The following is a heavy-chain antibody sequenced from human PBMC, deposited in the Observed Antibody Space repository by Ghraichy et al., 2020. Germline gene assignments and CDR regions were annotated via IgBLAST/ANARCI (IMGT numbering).Heavy chain of an antibody. V-gene: IGHV3-74*01. CDR2: LTADGSST. J-gene: IGHJ4*02. Sequence: GGFLRLSCAASGFTFSTYWMHWVRQAPGKGLVWVSRLTADGSSTVYADSVKGRFTISRDNAKNTLYLQMNSLRAEDTAVYYCASSPVTTYVTALDYWGQGTLVTVSS. CDR3: ASSPVTTYVTALDY. D-gene: IGHD4-17*01. CDR1: GFTFSTYW.